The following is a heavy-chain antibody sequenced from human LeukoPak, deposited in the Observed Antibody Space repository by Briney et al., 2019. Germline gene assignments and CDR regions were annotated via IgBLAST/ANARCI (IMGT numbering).Heavy chain of an antibody. CDR2: ISGSGGST. D-gene: IGHD2-15*01. J-gene: IGHJ5*02. CDR1: GFTFSSYA. CDR3: ARESVVVVAARGGTRREYNWFDP. Sequence: PGGSLRLSCAASGFTFSSYAMSWVRQAPGKGLEWVSGISGSGGSTYYADSVKGRFTISRDNSKNTLYLQMNSLRAEDTAVYYCARESVVVVAARGGTRREYNWFDPWGQGTLVTVSS. V-gene: IGHV3-23*01.